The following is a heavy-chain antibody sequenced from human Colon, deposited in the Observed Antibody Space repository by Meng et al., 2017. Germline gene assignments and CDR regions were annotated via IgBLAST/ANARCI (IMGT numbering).Heavy chain of an antibody. CDR2: VYHRGDT. D-gene: IGHD1-1*01. V-gene: IGHV4-4*02. J-gene: IGHJ4*02. CDR1: GDSISSDIW. Sequence: DQLQEAGPGLVKPSGTLSLTCTGPGDSISSDIWWSWVGQPPGKGLGWIGEVYHRGDTNYNPSLKSRVVISVDRSKNPFSLSLSSVTAAETAVYYCGRDQGRQLINHWGQGTLVTVSS. CDR3: GRDQGRQLINH.